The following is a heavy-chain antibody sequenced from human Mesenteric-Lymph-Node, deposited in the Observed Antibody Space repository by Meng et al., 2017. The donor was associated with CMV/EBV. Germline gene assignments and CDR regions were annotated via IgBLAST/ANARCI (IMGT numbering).Heavy chain of an antibody. V-gene: IGHV4-39*01. Sequence: TVSGGSISSNSHFWAWIRQPPGRGLEWIGSISYSGSTYYNPSLKSRVTISVDTSKNQFSQRLTSVTALDTAVYYCARLLGMSGSFDYWSHGTLVTVSS. CDR2: ISYSGST. D-gene: IGHD1-20*01. J-gene: IGHJ4*01. CDR1: GGSISSNSHF. CDR3: ARLLGMSGSFDY.